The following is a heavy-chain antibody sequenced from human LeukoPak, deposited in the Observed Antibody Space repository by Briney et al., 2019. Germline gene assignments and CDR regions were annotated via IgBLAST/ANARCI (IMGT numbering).Heavy chain of an antibody. CDR2: INHSGST. D-gene: IGHD1-26*01. Sequence: PSETLSLTCAVYGGSFSGYYWSWIRQPPGKGLEWIGEINHSGSTNYNPSLKSRVTISVDTSKNQFSLKLSSVTAADTAVYYCARMARESGXXXPFDYWGQGTLVTVSS. CDR1: GGSFSGYY. CDR3: ARMARESGXXXPFDY. J-gene: IGHJ4*02. V-gene: IGHV4-34*01.